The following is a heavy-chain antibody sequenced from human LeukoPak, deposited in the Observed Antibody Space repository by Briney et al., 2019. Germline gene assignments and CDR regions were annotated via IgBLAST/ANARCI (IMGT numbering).Heavy chain of an antibody. CDR3: ARDPGNYSPYYYYGMDV. Sequence: SETLSLTCTVSGGSISSYYWSWIRQPPGKGLEWIGYIYYSGSTNYNPSLKSRVTISVDTSKNQFSLKLSSVTAADTAVYYCARDPGNYSPYYYYGMDVWGQGTTVTVSS. V-gene: IGHV4-59*01. CDR2: IYYSGST. J-gene: IGHJ6*02. D-gene: IGHD3-10*01. CDR1: GGSISSYY.